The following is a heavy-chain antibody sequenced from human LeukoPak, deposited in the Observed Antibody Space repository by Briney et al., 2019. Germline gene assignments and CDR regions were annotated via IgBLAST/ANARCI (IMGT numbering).Heavy chain of an antibody. Sequence: GASVKVSCKASGGTFSSYAISWVRQAPGQGLEWMGGIIPIFGTANYAQKFQGRVTITADESTSTAYMELSSLRSGDTAVYYCARGSFLVTTYYYYYMDVWGKGTTVTISS. J-gene: IGHJ6*03. CDR2: IIPIFGTA. CDR1: GGTFSSYA. CDR3: ARGSFLVTTYYYYYMDV. D-gene: IGHD3-3*01. V-gene: IGHV1-69*13.